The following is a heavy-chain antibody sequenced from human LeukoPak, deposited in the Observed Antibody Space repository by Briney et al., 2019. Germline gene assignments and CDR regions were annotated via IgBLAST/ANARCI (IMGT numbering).Heavy chain of an antibody. CDR2: VHHSGST. Sequence: SETLSLTCTVSGDSITSYYWTWIRQPPGKGLEWIGYVHHSGSTNYNAPLKSRLTISVDTSKNQFSLKLTSVSAADTAVYYCARHNSYLVSAAYDYWGQGALVTVSS. J-gene: IGHJ4*02. CDR3: ARHNSYLVSAAYDY. CDR1: GDSITSYY. D-gene: IGHD2-15*01. V-gene: IGHV4-59*01.